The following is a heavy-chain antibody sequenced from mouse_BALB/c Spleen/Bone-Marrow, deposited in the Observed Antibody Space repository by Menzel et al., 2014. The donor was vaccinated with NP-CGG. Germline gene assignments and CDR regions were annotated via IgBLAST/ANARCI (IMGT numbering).Heavy chain of an antibody. CDR3: ARRWLPYAMDY. CDR1: GYTFTSYI. D-gene: IGHD2-3*01. Sequence: EVQLQQSGPELVKPGASVKMSCKASGYTFTSYIMHWVKQKPGRGLEWIGYINPYNDGTKYNEKFKGKATLTPDKSSSTAYMELSSLTSEDSAVYYCARRWLPYAMDYWGQGTSVTVSS. CDR2: INPYNDGT. V-gene: IGHV1-14*01. J-gene: IGHJ4*01.